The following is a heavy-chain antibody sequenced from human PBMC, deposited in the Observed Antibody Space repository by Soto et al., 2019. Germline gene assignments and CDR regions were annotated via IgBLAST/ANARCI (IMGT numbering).Heavy chain of an antibody. CDR1: GGSISSSNW. V-gene: IGHV4-4*02. CDR2: IYHSGST. D-gene: IGHD7-27*01. CDR3: AKEGSGRGVFAI. Sequence: QVQLQESGPGLVKPSETLSLTCAVSGGSISSSNWWTWVRQPPGKGLEWIGEIYHSGSTNYNPPPKSRVAILVDKSKNQFSLKLSSVTAADTAVYYCAKEGSGRGVFAIWGEGTMVTVSS. J-gene: IGHJ3*02.